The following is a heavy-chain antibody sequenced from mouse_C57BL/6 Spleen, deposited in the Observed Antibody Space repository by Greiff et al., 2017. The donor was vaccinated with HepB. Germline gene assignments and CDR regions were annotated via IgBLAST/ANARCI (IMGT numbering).Heavy chain of an antibody. CDR3: ARMIPMTTVVVDWYFDV. CDR2: IYPGDGDT. D-gene: IGHD1-1*01. CDR1: GYAFSSYW. J-gene: IGHJ1*03. Sequence: QVQLQQSGPELVKPGASVKISCKASGYAFSSYWMNWVKQRHGKGLEWIGRIYPGDGDTNYNGKFKGKATMTADKSSSTAYMQLRSLTSDDSAVYVWARMIPMTTVVVDWYFDVWGTGTMFTVSS. V-gene: IGHV1-82*01.